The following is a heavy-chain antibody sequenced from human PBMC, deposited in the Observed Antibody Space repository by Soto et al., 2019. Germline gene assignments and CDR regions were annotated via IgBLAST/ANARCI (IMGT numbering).Heavy chain of an antibody. V-gene: IGHV4-59*01. CDR1: GGSISSYY. J-gene: IGHJ4*02. CDR3: ARDFGYMGHFDY. CDR2: IYYSGST. D-gene: IGHD6-13*01. Sequence: PSETLSLTCTVSGGSISSYYWSWIRQPPGKGLEWIGYIYYSGSTNYNPSLKSRVTISVDTSKNQFSLKLSSVTAADTAVYYCARDFGYMGHFDYWGQGTLVTVSS.